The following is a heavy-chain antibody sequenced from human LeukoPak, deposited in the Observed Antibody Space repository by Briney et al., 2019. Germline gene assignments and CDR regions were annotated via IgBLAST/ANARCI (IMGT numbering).Heavy chain of an antibody. J-gene: IGHJ4*02. CDR1: GFTFSSYG. CDR3: AKALTTVTTVFDY. Sequence: PGRSLRLSCAASGFTFSSYGVHWVRQAPGKGLEWVAVISYDGSNKYYADSVKGRFTISRDNSKNTLYLQMNSLRAEDTAVYYCAKALTTVTTVFDYWGQGTLVTVSS. CDR2: ISYDGSNK. V-gene: IGHV3-30*18. D-gene: IGHD4-17*01.